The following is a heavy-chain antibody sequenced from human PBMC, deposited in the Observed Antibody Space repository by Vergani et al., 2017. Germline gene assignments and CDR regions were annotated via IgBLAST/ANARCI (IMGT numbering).Heavy chain of an antibody. V-gene: IGHV4-34*02. CDR3: ARRVVVAGVGYMDV. CDR1: GESFSSFY. D-gene: IGHD2-15*01. Sequence: QVQLQQWGAGVVKPSGTLSLTCAVFGESFSSFYWSWIRQPPGKGLEWIGEINHSGSTNYNPSLKSRVTILVDTSKNQFSLKLSSVTAADTAVYYCARRVVVAGVGYMDVWGKGSTVTVSS. J-gene: IGHJ6*03. CDR2: INHSGST.